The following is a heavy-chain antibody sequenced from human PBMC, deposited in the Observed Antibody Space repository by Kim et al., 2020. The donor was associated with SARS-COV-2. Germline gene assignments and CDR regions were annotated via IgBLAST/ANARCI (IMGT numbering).Heavy chain of an antibody. CDR2: T. Sequence: TKYKHSLRNRVTLSVDTSKNQFSLKLSSVTASDTAVYYCARETLVDRRCDPWGQETRVTVSS. CDR3: ARETLVDRRCDP. J-gene: IGHJ5*02. D-gene: IGHD2-2*01. V-gene: IGHV4-4*07.